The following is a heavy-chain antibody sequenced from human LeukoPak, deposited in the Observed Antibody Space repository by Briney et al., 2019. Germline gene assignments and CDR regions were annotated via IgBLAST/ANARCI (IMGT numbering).Heavy chain of an antibody. D-gene: IGHD6-19*01. CDR2: INPNSGGT. CDR3: ARDSYMIAVAGHNFDY. V-gene: IGHV1-2*06. Sequence: GASVKVSCKASGGTFSRYTISWVRQAPGQGLEWMGRINPNSGGTNYAQKFQGRVTMTRDTSISTAYMELSRLRSDDTAVYYCARDSYMIAVAGHNFDYWGQGTLVTVSS. J-gene: IGHJ4*02. CDR1: GGTFSRYT.